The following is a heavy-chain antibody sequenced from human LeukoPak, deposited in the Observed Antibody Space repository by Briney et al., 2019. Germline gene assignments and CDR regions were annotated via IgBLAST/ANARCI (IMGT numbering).Heavy chain of an antibody. Sequence: PSETLSLTCAVYGGSFSGYYWSWIRQPPGKGLEWIGEINHSGSTNYNPSLKSRVTISVDTSKNQFSLKLSSVTAADTAVYYCARELPGNWFDPWGQGTLVTVSS. V-gene: IGHV4-34*01. CDR1: GGSFSGYY. CDR2: INHSGST. CDR3: ARELPGNWFDP. J-gene: IGHJ5*02.